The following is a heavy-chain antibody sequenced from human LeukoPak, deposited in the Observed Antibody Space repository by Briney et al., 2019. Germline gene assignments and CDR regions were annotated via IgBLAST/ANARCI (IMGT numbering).Heavy chain of an antibody. D-gene: IGHD3-22*01. CDR2: ISTSSSYI. V-gene: IGHV3-21*01. CDR1: GFTFSSCA. CDR3: ARDLVVVIGHY. J-gene: IGHJ4*02. Sequence: GGSLRLSCAASGFTFSSCAMSWVRQAPGKGLEWVSSISTSSSYIYYADSMKGRFTISRDNAKNSLYLQMNSLRAEDTAVYYCARDLVVVIGHYWGQGTLVTVSS.